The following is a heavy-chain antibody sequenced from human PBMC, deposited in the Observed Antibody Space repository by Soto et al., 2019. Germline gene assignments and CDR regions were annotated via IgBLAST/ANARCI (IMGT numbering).Heavy chain of an antibody. CDR2: IHYSGTT. J-gene: IGHJ4*02. CDR3: ARYNSYAIDY. V-gene: IGHV4-59*01. CDR1: GTSLSSYY. Sequence: SGTLSLTFPVSGTSLSSYYWSLIRQPPGKGLEWIANIHYSGTTNYNPSLASRVTLSVDTSKNQFSLKMTSVTAADRAMYFCARYNSYAIDYWGRGTLVTVSS. D-gene: IGHD2-8*01.